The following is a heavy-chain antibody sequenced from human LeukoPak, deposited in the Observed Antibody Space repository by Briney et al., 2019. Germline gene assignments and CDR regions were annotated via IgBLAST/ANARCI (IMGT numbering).Heavy chain of an antibody. D-gene: IGHD5-12*01. V-gene: IGHV1-69*05. CDR2: IIPIFGTA. CDR3: ARDYSSYTGYYFDY. CDR1: GGTFSSYA. Sequence: TVKVSCKASGGTFSSYAISWVRQAPGQGLEWMGRIIPIFGTANYAQKFQGRVTITTDESTSTAYMELSSLRSEDTAVYYCARDYSSYTGYYFDYWGQGTLVTVSS. J-gene: IGHJ4*02.